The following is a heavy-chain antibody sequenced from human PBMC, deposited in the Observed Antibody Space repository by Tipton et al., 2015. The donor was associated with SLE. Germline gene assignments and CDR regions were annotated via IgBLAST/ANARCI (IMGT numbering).Heavy chain of an antibody. D-gene: IGHD1-26*01. Sequence: SLRLSCAASGFQFDDFAMNWVRQAPGKGLEWVSGIGWDSRNIGYADSVNGRFTVSRDNAKNYLYLQMNSLRGEDTAVYYCAKEDDSGYYFDHWGQGTLVTVSS. CDR3: AKEDDSGYYFDH. J-gene: IGHJ4*02. CDR1: GFQFDDFA. V-gene: IGHV3-9*01. CDR2: IGWDSRNI.